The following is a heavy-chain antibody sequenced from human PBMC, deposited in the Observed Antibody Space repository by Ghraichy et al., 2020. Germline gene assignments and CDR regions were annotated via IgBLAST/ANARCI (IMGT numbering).Heavy chain of an antibody. CDR3: ARDFFSSITSPNYYYGMDV. Sequence: ASVKVSRKASGSTFTAYYIHWVRQAPGQGLEWMGRIDPNSGGTKYVEKFQGRVTMTRDTSTSTAYMEVSRLRSDDTAVYYCARDFFSSITSPNYYYGMDVWGQGTTVTVS. J-gene: IGHJ6*02. D-gene: IGHD3-10*01. CDR2: IDPNSGGT. V-gene: IGHV1-2*06. CDR1: GSTFTAYY.